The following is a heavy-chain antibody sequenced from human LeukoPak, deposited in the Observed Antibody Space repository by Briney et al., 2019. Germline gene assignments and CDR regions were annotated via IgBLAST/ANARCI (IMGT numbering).Heavy chain of an antibody. CDR2: ISGSGGST. Sequence: GGSLRLSCAASGFTFSSYAMSWVRQAPGKGLEWVSAISGSGGSTYYADSVKGRFTISRDNSKNTLYLQMNSLIAEDTAVYYCAKGSYQQGYSSSWPDAFDIWGQGTMVTVSS. J-gene: IGHJ3*02. D-gene: IGHD6-13*01. CDR3: AKGSYQQGYSSSWPDAFDI. CDR1: GFTFSSYA. V-gene: IGHV3-23*01.